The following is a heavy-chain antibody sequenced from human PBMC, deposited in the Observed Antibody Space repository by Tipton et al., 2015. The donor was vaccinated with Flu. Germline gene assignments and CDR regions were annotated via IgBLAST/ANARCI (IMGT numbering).Heavy chain of an antibody. D-gene: IGHD3-3*01. CDR3: TREVFWSGSFDY. CDR1: GFTFDDYT. V-gene: IGHV3-49*04. CDR2: IRSKAYGGTT. Sequence: SLRLSCAASGFTFDDYTMHWVRQAPGKGLEWVGFIRSKAYGGTTEYAASVKGRFTISRDDSKSIAYLQMNSLKTEDTAVYYCTREVFWSGSFDYWGQGTLVTVSS. J-gene: IGHJ4*02.